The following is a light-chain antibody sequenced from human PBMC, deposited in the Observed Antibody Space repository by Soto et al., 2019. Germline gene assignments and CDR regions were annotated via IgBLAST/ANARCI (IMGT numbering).Light chain of an antibody. J-gene: IGLJ3*02. Sequence: QSALTPPASVSGSPGQWITISCTGSSSEVGSYDRVSWYQQYPGKAPTLMIYEVNKRPSGISNRFFGSKSGNTASLTISGLQSEDEAHYDCSSSLGGPTWVFGGGTKVTVL. CDR1: SSEVGSYDR. CDR3: SSSLGGPTWV. CDR2: EVN. V-gene: IGLV2-23*02.